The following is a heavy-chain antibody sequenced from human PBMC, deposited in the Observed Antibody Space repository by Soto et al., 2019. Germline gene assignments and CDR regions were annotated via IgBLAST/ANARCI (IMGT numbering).Heavy chain of an antibody. V-gene: IGHV3-23*01. CDR1: GFTFSSYA. D-gene: IGHD1-1*01. J-gene: IGHJ4*02. CDR2: ISGSGGSA. CDR3: AKDLANWNGHY. Sequence: EVQLLESGGGLVQPGGSLRLSCVASGFTFSSYAMSWVRQAPGKGLEWVSAISGSGGSAYYADSVKGRFTISRDNSKNTLYLQMNSLRAEDTAVYYCAKDLANWNGHYWGQGTLVTVSS.